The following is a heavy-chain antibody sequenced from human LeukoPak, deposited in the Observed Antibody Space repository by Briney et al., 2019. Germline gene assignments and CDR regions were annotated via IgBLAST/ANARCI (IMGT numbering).Heavy chain of an antibody. CDR1: GFTFSSYA. J-gene: IGHJ4*02. V-gene: IGHV3-23*01. CDR2: ISGSGGST. CDR3: ARVRIADDY. Sequence: PGGSLRLSCAASGFTFSSYAMSWVRQAPGKGLEWVSAISGSGGSTYYADSVKGRFTISRDNAKNSLYLQMNSLRAEDTAVYYCARVRIADDYWGQGTLVTVSS.